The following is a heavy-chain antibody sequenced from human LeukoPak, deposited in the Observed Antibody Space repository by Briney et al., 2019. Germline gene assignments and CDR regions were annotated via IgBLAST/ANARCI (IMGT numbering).Heavy chain of an antibody. CDR1: GGSFSGYY. CDR2: INHSESTST. D-gene: IGHD6-13*01. CDR3: ARGVYIAAAQYGY. J-gene: IGHJ4*02. Sequence: SETLSLTCAVYGGSFSGYYWTWIRQPPGKGLEWIGEINHSESTSTNYNPSLKSRVTISVDTSKNQFSLKLSSVTAADTAVYYCARGVYIAAAQYGYWGQGTLVTVSS. V-gene: IGHV4-34*01.